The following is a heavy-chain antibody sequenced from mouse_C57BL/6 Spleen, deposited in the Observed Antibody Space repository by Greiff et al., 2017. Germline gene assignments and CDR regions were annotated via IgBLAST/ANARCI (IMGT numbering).Heavy chain of an antibody. V-gene: IGHV1-18*01. D-gene: IGHD1-1*01. CDR2: INPNNGGT. Sequence: EVMLVESGPELVKPGASVKIPCKASGYTFTDYNMDWVKQSHGKSLEWIGDINPNNGGTIYNQKFKGKATLTVDKSSSTAYMELRSLTSEDTAVYYCARGDYYGSGYFDVWGTGTTVTVSS. CDR3: ARGDYYGSGYFDV. CDR1: GYTFTDYN. J-gene: IGHJ1*03.